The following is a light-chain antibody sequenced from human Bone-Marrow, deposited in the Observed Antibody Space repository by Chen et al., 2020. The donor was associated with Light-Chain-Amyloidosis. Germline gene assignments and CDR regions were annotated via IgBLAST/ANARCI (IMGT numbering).Light chain of an antibody. CDR1: QDIGTS. CDR3: QQFAFYLVT. J-gene: IGKJ5*01. Sequence: AFPLTQSPSSLSASVGDRVTISCRASQDIGTSLAWYQHKPGESPRLLIYDASTLESGVPFRFGGRGSGTDFTLTITGLQPEDFATYFCQQFAFYLVTFGPGTRL. CDR2: DAS. V-gene: IGKV1-13*02.